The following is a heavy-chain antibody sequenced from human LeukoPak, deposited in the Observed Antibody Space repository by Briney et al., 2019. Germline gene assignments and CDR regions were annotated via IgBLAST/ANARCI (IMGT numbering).Heavy chain of an antibody. D-gene: IGHD3-22*01. V-gene: IGHV3-30*18. J-gene: IGHJ4*02. CDR1: GFSFSSNV. Sequence: PGGSLRLSCAASGFSFSSNVMHWVRQAPGKGLEWVAQISHDGNDKYYADSVKGRFTISRDNSENTLFLQLDSLRAEDTAVYFCAKVGIGYYYPFDYWGQGTLVTVSS. CDR2: ISHDGNDK. CDR3: AKVGIGYYYPFDY.